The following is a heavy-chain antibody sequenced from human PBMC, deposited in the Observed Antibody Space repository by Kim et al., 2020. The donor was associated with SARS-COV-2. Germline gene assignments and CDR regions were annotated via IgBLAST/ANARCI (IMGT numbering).Heavy chain of an antibody. Sequence: TIKSRVTISVDTSKNQCSLKLSSVTAADTAVYYCARDYSSSWYRRPFDYWGQGALVTVSS. V-gene: IGHV4-34*01. CDR3: ARDYSSSWYRRPFDY. J-gene: IGHJ4*02. D-gene: IGHD6-13*01.